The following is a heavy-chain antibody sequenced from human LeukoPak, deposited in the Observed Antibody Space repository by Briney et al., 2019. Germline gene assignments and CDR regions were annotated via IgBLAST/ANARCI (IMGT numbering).Heavy chain of an antibody. D-gene: IGHD3-22*01. Sequence: GGSLRLSCAASGFTFSTYAVSWGHQPPGKGLVWVSIISGSGDSTYYADSVKGRFTISRDNSKDTLYLQMSSVRVDDTAVYDRARDRGRYYDSRGFYWGYYFDSWGQGILVTVST. CDR3: ARDRGRYYDSRGFYWGYYFDS. V-gene: IGHV3-23*01. CDR1: GFTFSTYA. J-gene: IGHJ4*02. CDR2: ISGSGDST.